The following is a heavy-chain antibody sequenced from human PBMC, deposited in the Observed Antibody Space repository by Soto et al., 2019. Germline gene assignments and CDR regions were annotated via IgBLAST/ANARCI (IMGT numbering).Heavy chain of an antibody. V-gene: IGHV3-23*01. CDR1: GFTFNSYA. Sequence: GGSLRLSCAASGFTFNSYAMSWVRQAPGKGLEWVSSINNGGDNIYYADSVKGRFTISRDNSKNTLYLQMNSLRAEDTAVYYCAKESIAVAGTLEYFQHWGQGTLVTVSS. CDR2: INNGGDNI. D-gene: IGHD6-19*01. J-gene: IGHJ1*01. CDR3: AKESIAVAGTLEYFQH.